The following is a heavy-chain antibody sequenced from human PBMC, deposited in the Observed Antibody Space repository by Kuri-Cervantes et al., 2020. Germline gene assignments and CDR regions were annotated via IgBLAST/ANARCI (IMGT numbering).Heavy chain of an antibody. CDR1: GGSFSGYY. J-gene: IGHJ5*02. Sequence: LRLSCAVYGGSFSGYYWSWIRQPPGKGLEWIGYIYYSGSTYYNPSLKSRVTISVDTSKNQFSLKLSSVTAADTAVYYCARDLPFDPWGQGTLVTVSS. CDR2: IYYSGST. CDR3: ARDLPFDP. V-gene: IGHV4-30-4*08.